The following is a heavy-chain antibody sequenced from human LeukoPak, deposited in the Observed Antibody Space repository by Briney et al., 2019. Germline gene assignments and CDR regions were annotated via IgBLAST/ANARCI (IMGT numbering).Heavy chain of an antibody. CDR3: ANIGDSSGWAIDY. CDR2: ISYDGSNK. D-gene: IGHD6-19*01. Sequence: PGGSLRLSCAASGFTFSNYWMSWVRQAPGKGLEWVAVISYDGSNKYYADSVKGRFTISRDNSKNTLYLQMNSLRAEDTAVYYCANIGDSSGWAIDYWGQGTLVTVSS. CDR1: GFTFSNYW. V-gene: IGHV3-30*18. J-gene: IGHJ4*02.